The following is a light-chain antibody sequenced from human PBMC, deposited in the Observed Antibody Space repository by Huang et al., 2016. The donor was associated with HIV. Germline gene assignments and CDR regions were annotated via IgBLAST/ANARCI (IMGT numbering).Light chain of an antibody. CDR3: QQYGSSPYT. Sequence: EIVLTQSPGTLSLSPGERATLSCRASQSVNNIYLAWYQQKPGQAPRLVIYGASSRATGIPDRVSGSGSGTDFTLIISRLEPEDFAVYYCQQYGSSPYTFGQGTKLEMK. CDR1: QSVNNIY. J-gene: IGKJ2*01. CDR2: GAS. V-gene: IGKV3-20*01.